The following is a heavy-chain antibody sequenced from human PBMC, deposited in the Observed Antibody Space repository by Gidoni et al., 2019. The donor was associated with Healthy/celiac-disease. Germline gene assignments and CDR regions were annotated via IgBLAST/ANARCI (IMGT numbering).Heavy chain of an antibody. Sequence: QVQLQESGPGLVKPSQTLSLTCTFPGGSISRGSYYWSWIRQPAVKVLELIGRFYTSGSTNYNPALKSRVTTSVDSYKTQFSLMLSSGTAADTALYYCAYTYYYGSGCYHWGQGTLVTVSS. CDR2: FYTSGST. CDR1: GGSISRGSYY. J-gene: IGHJ5*02. V-gene: IGHV4-61*02. CDR3: AYTYYYGSGCYH. D-gene: IGHD3-10*01.